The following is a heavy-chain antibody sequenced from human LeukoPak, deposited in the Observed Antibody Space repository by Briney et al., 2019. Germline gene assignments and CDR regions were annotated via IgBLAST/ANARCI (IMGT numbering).Heavy chain of an antibody. CDR3: AKLTTS. Sequence: GESLRLSCTASGSTFSNFWMGWVRQAPGKGLEWVAVTVGGGDGTYYADSVKGRFTISRDNSNNTLYLQMNSLRAEDTAVYYCAKLTTSWGQGTLVTVSS. CDR2: TVGGGDGT. D-gene: IGHD4-11*01. CDR1: GSTFSNFW. V-gene: IGHV3-23*01. J-gene: IGHJ4*02.